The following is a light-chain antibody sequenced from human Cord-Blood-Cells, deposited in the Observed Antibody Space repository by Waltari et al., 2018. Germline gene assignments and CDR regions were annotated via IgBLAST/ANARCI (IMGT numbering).Light chain of an antibody. Sequence: QSALTQPASVSGSPGQSITISCTGTSSDVGGYNYVSWYQQHPGKAPKLMIDDVSNRPSVVSNRFSGSKSGNTASLTISGLQVEDEADYYCSSYTSSSTVVFGGGTKLTVL. CDR1: SSDVGGYNY. J-gene: IGLJ2*01. CDR3: SSYTSSSTVV. CDR2: DVS. V-gene: IGLV2-14*01.